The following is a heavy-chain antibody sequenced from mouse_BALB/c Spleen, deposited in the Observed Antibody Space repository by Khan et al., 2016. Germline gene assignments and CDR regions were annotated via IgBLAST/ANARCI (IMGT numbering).Heavy chain of an antibody. CDR1: GDSITSGH. CDR3: ATWDYYGAALAY. V-gene: IGHV3-8*02. CDR2: ISHSGDS. Sequence: EVQLQESGPSLAKPSQTLSLTCSVTGDSITSGHWNWIRKFPGNKFDFMGYISHSGDSYYNPSLKSRISITRDTSKNQYYLQLNSVTTEDTATYYAATWDYYGAALAYWGQGTMVTVSA. D-gene: IGHD1-2*01. J-gene: IGHJ3*01.